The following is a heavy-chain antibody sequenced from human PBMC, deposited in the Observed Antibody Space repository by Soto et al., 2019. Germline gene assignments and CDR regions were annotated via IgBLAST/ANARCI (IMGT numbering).Heavy chain of an antibody. CDR1: GFTFDNYA. Sequence: GGSLRLSCTVSGFTFDNYAMSWVRQAPGKGLEWISGINWNGASAGYADSVKGRFTISRDNAKNSLYLQMNSLRAEDTAVYYCAKDSATVVTGVFSDYWGQGTLVTVSS. D-gene: IGHD2-21*02. V-gene: IGHV3-20*04. CDR2: INWNGASA. CDR3: AKDSATVVTGVFSDY. J-gene: IGHJ4*02.